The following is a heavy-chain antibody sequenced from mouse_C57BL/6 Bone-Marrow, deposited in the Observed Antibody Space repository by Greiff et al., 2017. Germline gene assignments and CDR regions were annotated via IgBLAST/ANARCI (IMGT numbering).Heavy chain of an antibody. CDR3: ARGGGYYAMDY. J-gene: IGHJ4*01. CDR2: ISTYYGDA. CDR1: GYTFTDYA. D-gene: IGHD1-1*02. Sequence: VQLQQSGPELVRPGVSVKISCKGSGYTFTDYAMHWVKQSHAKSLEWIGVISTYYGDASYNQKFKDKATMTVDKSSSTAYLDLVRLPSYDAAVYYGARGGGYYAMDYWGQGTSVTVSS. V-gene: IGHV1-67*01.